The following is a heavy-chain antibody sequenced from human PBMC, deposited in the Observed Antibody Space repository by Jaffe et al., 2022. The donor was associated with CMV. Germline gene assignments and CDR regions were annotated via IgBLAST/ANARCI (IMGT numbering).Heavy chain of an antibody. Sequence: QLQLQESGPGLVKPSETLSLTCTVSGGSISSSSYYWGWIRQPPGKGLEWIGSIYYSGSTYYNPSLKSRVTISVDTSKNQFSLKLSSVTAADTAVYYCATSGYYYSNWFDPWGQGTLVTVSS. J-gene: IGHJ5*02. CDR2: IYYSGST. D-gene: IGHD3-22*01. V-gene: IGHV4-39*01. CDR3: ATSGYYYSNWFDP. CDR1: GGSISSSSYY.